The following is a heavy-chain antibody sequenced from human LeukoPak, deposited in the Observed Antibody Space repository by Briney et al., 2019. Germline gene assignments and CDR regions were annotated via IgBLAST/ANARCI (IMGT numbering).Heavy chain of an antibody. CDR1: AFTFSSSS. V-gene: IGHV3-48*03. CDR3: ATSGYYFEY. D-gene: IGHD3-22*01. J-gene: IGHJ4*02. CDR2: ISSSGGTI. Sequence: GGSLRLSCAASAFTFSSSSMNWVRQAPGKGLEWVSSISSSGGTIYYADSVKGRFTISRDNARNSLYLQMRSLRAEDTAVYYCATSGYYFEYWGQGTLVTVSS.